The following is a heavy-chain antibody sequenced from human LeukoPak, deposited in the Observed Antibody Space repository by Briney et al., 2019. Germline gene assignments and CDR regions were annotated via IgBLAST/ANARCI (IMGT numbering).Heavy chain of an antibody. CDR2: INTDGSST. V-gene: IGHV3-74*01. CDR3: ARGKGYGDYWWFDP. D-gene: IGHD4-17*01. J-gene: IGHJ5*02. Sequence: GRSLRLSCAASGFTFSSYWMHWVRQAPGKGLVWVSRINTDGSSTSYADSVKGRFTISRDNAKNTLYLQMNSLRAGDTAVYYCARGKGYGDYWWFDPWGQGALVTVSS. CDR1: GFTFSSYW.